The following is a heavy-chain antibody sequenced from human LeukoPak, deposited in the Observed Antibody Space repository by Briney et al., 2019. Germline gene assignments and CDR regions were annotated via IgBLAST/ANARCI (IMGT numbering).Heavy chain of an antibody. Sequence: GGSLRLSCAASGFTFSNYWMIWVRQAPGKGLEWVASIKQDGSEKQYVGSVRGRFTISRDNAKNVLDLQMNSLTAEDTAVYYCAKDLHYFQSDYSGQGTLVTVSS. V-gene: IGHV3-7*01. CDR1: GFTFSNYW. CDR2: IKQDGSEK. CDR3: AKDLHYFQSDY. D-gene: IGHD3-10*01. J-gene: IGHJ4*02.